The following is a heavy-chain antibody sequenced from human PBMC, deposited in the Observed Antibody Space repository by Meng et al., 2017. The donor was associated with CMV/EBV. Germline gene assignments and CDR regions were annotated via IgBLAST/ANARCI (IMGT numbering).Heavy chain of an antibody. CDR2: INHSGST. D-gene: IGHD3-9*01. CDR1: GGSFSGYY. V-gene: IGHV4-34*01. CDR3: ARGEGEHFDWLFGYYFDY. Sequence: SQTLSLTCAAYGGSFSGYYWSWIRQPPGKGLEWIGEINHSGSTNYNPSLKSRVTISVDTSKNQFSLKLSSVTAADTAVYYCARGEGEHFDWLFGYYFDYWGQGTLVTVSS. J-gene: IGHJ4*02.